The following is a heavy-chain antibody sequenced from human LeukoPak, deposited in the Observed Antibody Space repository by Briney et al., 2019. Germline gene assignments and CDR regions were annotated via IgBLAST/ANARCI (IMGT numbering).Heavy chain of an antibody. D-gene: IGHD1-1*01. CDR3: AIDVNWDY. V-gene: IGHV3-23*01. CDR2: ISGSGGST. CDR1: GFTFSSDA. J-gene: IGHJ4*02. Sequence: GGSLRLSCAASGFTFSSDAMSWVRQAPGKGLEWVSAISGSGGSTYYADSVKGRFTISRDNSMDTLYLQMNTLRAEDTAMYYCAIDVNWDYWGQGTLVTVSS.